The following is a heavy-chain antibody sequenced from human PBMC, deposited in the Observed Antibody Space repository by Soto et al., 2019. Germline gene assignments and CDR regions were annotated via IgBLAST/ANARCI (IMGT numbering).Heavy chain of an antibody. CDR2: ISSSGDST. J-gene: IGHJ6*02. D-gene: IGHD3-22*01. Sequence: EVQLLESGGAFVQSGGSLRLSCAASGFTFNNYAMGWVRQAPGKGLQWVSSISSSGDSTYYRDSVKGRFTISRDNSKNTLYVQMTSLRVEDTAVYYCARDADYPDGTGYYRAWWYYPIDVWGQGTTVTVSS. CDR1: GFTFNNYA. V-gene: IGHV3-23*01. CDR3: ARDADYPDGTGYYRAWWYYPIDV.